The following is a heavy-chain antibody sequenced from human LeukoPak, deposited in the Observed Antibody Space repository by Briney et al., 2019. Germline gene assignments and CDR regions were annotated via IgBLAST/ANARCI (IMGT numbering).Heavy chain of an antibody. Sequence: GGSLRLSCAASGFTFSSYAMSWVRQAPGKGLEWVSAISGSGGSTYYADSVKGRFTISRDNAKNTLFLQVNSLRAEDTAVYYCARGGVPYAYDIWGQGTMVTVSS. CDR2: ISGSGGST. CDR1: GFTFSSYA. V-gene: IGHV3-23*01. CDR3: ARGGVPYAYDI. J-gene: IGHJ3*02. D-gene: IGHD2-2*01.